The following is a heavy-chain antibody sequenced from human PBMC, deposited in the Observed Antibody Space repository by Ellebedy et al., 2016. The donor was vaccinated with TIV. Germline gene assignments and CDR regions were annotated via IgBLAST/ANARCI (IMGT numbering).Heavy chain of an antibody. CDR1: GGSISSSSYY. Sequence: SETLSLTXTVSGGSISSSSYYWGWIRQPPGKGLEWIGSIYYSGSTNYNPSLKSRVTISVDTSKNQFSLKLSSVTAADTAVYYCARIPIYYYYGMDVWGQGTTVTVSS. J-gene: IGHJ6*02. CDR2: IYYSGST. V-gene: IGHV4-39*07. CDR3: ARIPIYYYYGMDV. D-gene: IGHD2-21*01.